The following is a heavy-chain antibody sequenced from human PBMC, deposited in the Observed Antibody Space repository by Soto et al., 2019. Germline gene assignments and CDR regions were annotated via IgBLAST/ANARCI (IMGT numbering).Heavy chain of an antibody. CDR3: ASDGENRPLGSTTGYGGIDA. CDR2: IIPIFGGA. J-gene: IGHJ6*02. Sequence: VQVVQSEAEAKQPGSSLKLSCTVSGVTFSNAAFSWVRQAPGQGLEWVGGIIPIFGGAKYAKKFQASVKITADEMKDKVYMAVTMRMIDQTAVYVSASDGENRPLGSTTGYGGIDAWCQGTT. CDR1: GVTFSNAA. V-gene: IGHV1-69*01. D-gene: IGHD2-2*01.